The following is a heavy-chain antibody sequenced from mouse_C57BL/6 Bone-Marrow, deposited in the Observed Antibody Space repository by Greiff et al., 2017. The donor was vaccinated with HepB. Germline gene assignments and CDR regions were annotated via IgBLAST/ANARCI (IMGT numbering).Heavy chain of an antibody. CDR3: ARGYYDYDYYAMDY. CDR2: IYPGSGST. Sequence: QVQLQQSGAELVKPGASVKMSCKASGYTFTSYWITWVKQRPGQGLEWIGDIYPGSGSTNYNEKFKSKATLTVDTSSSTAYMQLSSLTSEDSAVYYCARGYYDYDYYAMDYWGQGTSVTVSS. J-gene: IGHJ4*01. CDR1: GYTFTSYW. D-gene: IGHD2-4*01. V-gene: IGHV1-55*01.